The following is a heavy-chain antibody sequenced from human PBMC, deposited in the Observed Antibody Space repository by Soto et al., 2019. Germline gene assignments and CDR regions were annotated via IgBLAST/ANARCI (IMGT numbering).Heavy chain of an antibody. V-gene: IGHV4-31*03. CDR3: ASAPLLYYDFWSGPSTDYYFDY. J-gene: IGHJ4*02. Sequence: SETLSLTCTVSGGSISSGGYYWSWIRQHPGKGLEWIGYIYYSGSTYYNPSLKSRVTISVDTSKNQFSLKLSSVTAVDTAVYYCASAPLLYYDFWSGPSTDYYFDYWGQGTLVTVSS. CDR1: GGSISSGGYY. CDR2: IYYSGST. D-gene: IGHD3-3*01.